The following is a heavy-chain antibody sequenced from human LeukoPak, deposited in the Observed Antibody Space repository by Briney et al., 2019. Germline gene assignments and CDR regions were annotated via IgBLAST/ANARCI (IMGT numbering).Heavy chain of an antibody. CDR2: IMPLFGTT. Sequence: SVKVSCKTSGGTFNNSAISWVRQAPGQGLEWLGGIMPLFGTTGYAQKFQGRVTITKDESTRTVYLELTSLTSDDTAVYYCARDVHGDYGSGWFDPWGQGTLVSVSS. V-gene: IGHV1-69*05. J-gene: IGHJ5*02. CDR3: ARDVHGDYGSGWFDP. CDR1: GGTFNNSA. D-gene: IGHD4-17*01.